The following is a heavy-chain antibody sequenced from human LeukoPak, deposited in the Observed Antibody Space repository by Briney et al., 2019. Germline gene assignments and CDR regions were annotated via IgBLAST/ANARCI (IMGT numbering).Heavy chain of an antibody. Sequence: PSETLSLTCADYGGSFSGYYWSWIRQPPGKGLEWIGEINHSGSTNYNPSLKSRVTISVDTSKNQFSLKLSSVTAADTAVYYCARAGRYSYGYKFDYWGQGTLVTVSS. CDR2: INHSGST. CDR1: GGSFSGYY. J-gene: IGHJ4*02. D-gene: IGHD5-18*01. CDR3: ARAGRYSYGYKFDY. V-gene: IGHV4-34*01.